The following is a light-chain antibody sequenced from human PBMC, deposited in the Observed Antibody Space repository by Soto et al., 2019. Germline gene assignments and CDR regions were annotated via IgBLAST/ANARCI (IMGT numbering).Light chain of an antibody. CDR1: QSVSSN. V-gene: IGKV3-15*01. Sequence: EIVMTQSPATLSVSPGERATLSCRASQSVSSNLAWYQQKPGQAPRLLIYGASTMATGIPVRFSGSGSGTEFTLTISSLQSEDFAVYYCQQYNNWPGTFGQGTKVEIK. CDR2: GAS. J-gene: IGKJ1*01. CDR3: QQYNNWPGT.